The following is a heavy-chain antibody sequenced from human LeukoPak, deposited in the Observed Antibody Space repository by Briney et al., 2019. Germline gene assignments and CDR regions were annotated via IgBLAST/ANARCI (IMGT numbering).Heavy chain of an antibody. CDR2: IYHSGNT. Sequence: SETLSLTCTVSGYSITSGYYWGWIRQPPVQGLEWIGSIYHSGNTYYNPSLKSRVTISVDTSKNQFSLKLTSVTAADTAVYYCARDYNRNDFYGDYRYFQHWGQGTLVTVSS. CDR3: ARDYNRNDFYGDYRYFQH. V-gene: IGHV4-38-2*02. D-gene: IGHD4-17*01. J-gene: IGHJ1*01. CDR1: GYSITSGYY.